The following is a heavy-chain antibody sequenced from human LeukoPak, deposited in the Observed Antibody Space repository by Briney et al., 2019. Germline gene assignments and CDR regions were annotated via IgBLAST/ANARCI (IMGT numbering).Heavy chain of an antibody. CDR2: IRGSGGST. V-gene: IGHV3-23*01. CDR3: ARAVYGFDAFDI. Sequence: GGSLRLSCAASGFTFSNYAMSWVRQPPGKGLEWVSAIRGSGGSTYYADSVKGRFTISRDNAKNSLYLQMNSLRAEDTAVYYCARAVYGFDAFDIWGQGTMVTVSS. CDR1: GFTFSNYA. D-gene: IGHD4-17*01. J-gene: IGHJ3*02.